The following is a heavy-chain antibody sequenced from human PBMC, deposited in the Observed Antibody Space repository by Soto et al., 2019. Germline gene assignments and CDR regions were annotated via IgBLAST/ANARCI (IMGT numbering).Heavy chain of an antibody. CDR1: GYPVTAYY. J-gene: IGHJ3*02. CDR2: INPATGAA. CDR3: ARGGGVGVAGSAAFDM. D-gene: IGHD3-3*01. Sequence: QLHLVQSGAVVKKPGASVTVSCSASGYPVTAYYMHWVRQAPGRGLEWMGGINPATGAAKYTQTFRGRVTMTRDTSTSTGLMELSGLTSADTAGFFCARGGGVGVAGSAAFDMWGQGTLVTVSS. V-gene: IGHV1-2*02.